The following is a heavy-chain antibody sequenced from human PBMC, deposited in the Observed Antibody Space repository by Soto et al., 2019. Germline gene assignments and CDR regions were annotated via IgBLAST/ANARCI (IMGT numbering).Heavy chain of an antibody. V-gene: IGHV4-61*01. Sequence: PSETLSLTCTVSGAPVSSETHFWTWIRQPPGKGLEWIGYMYYSGITNSNPALKSRVTLSVDRSRNQFSLSLNSMTAADTAVFYCAREDMSGTYYFDYWGPGTQVTVAS. J-gene: IGHJ4*02. CDR1: GAPVSSETHF. CDR3: AREDMSGTYYFDY. D-gene: IGHD1-26*01. CDR2: MYYSGIT.